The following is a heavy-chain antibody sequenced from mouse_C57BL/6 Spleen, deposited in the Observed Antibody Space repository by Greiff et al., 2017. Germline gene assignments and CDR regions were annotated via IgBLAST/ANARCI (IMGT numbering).Heavy chain of an antibody. Sequence: VQLKESGGGLVKPGGSLKLSCAASGFTFSSYAMSWVRQTPEKRLEWVATISDGGSYTYYPDNVKGRFTISRDNDKNNLYLQMSHLKSEDTAMYYCARARTGYYAMDYWGQGTSVTVSS. CDR1: GFTFSSYA. J-gene: IGHJ4*01. V-gene: IGHV5-4*01. CDR2: ISDGGSYT. D-gene: IGHD4-1*01. CDR3: ARARTGYYAMDY.